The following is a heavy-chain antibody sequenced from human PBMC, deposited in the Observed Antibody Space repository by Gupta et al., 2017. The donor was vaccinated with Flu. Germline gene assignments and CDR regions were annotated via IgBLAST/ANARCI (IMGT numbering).Heavy chain of an antibody. CDR1: GFTFSAFG. J-gene: IGHJ4*02. CDR3: VKDAGYGEYAY. Sequence: EVQLLESGGDLAQPGGSLRLSCAASGFTFSAFGMRWVRQAPGKGLEWVSTISGGSTYYADSVKGRFTISRDTSRNTVFLQMNSLRAEDTAVYYCVKDAGYGEYAYWGQGTLLTVSS. D-gene: IGHD4-17*01. CDR2: ISGGST. V-gene: IGHV3-23*01.